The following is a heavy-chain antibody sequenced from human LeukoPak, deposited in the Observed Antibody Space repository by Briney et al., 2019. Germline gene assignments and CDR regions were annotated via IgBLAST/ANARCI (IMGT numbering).Heavy chain of an antibody. CDR3: ARVSSSWSYGMDV. D-gene: IGHD6-13*01. CDR2: IYYSGST. J-gene: IGHJ6*04. V-gene: IGHV4-59*01. CDR1: GGSISSDY. Sequence: SETLSLTCTVSGGSISSDYWSWIRQPPGKGLEWIGYIYYSGSTNYNPSLKSRVTISVDTSKNQFSLKLSSVTAADTAVYYCARVSSSWSYGMDVWGKGTTVTVSS.